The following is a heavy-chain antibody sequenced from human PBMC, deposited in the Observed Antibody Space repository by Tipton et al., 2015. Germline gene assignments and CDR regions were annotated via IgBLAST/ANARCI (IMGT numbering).Heavy chain of an antibody. CDR3: ARYCSGGGCHADYYYGMDV. Sequence: TLSLTCSISGGSISNSNYYWAWIRQPPGKGLEWIGSIYFSGRTHSNPSLQSRVTISVDTSKKKFSLELTSVTAADTAVYYCARYCSGGGCHADYYYGMDVWGQGTTVTVSS. CDR2: IYFSGRT. V-gene: IGHV4-39*01. CDR1: GGSISNSNYY. J-gene: IGHJ6*02. D-gene: IGHD2-15*01.